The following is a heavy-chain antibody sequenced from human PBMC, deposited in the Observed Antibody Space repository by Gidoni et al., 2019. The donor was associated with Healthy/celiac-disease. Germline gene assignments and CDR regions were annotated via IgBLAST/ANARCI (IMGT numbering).Heavy chain of an antibody. Sequence: EVQLVESGGGLLKPGGSLRLSCAASGFTFSNAWMSWVRQAPGKGLEWVGRIKSKTDGGTTDYAAPVKGRFTISRDDSKNTLYLQMNSLKTEDTAVYYCTTWLRWAGGWYFDLWGRGTLVTVSS. CDR2: IKSKTDGGTT. J-gene: IGHJ2*01. V-gene: IGHV3-15*01. CDR3: TTWLRWAGGWYFDL. D-gene: IGHD5-12*01. CDR1: GFTFSNAW.